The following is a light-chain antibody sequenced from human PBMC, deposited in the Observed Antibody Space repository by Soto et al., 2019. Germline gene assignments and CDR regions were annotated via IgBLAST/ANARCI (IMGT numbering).Light chain of an antibody. J-gene: IGKJ1*01. CDR2: GAS. CDR1: QSVSSSY. Sequence: EIVLTQSPGTLSLSPGERATLSCRASQSVSSSYLAWYQQKPGQAPRLLIYGASSRATGIPDRFSASGSGTDFTITISRLEPEDFAVYYCQQYGSSPTFGQGTKVEIK. CDR3: QQYGSSPT. V-gene: IGKV3-20*01.